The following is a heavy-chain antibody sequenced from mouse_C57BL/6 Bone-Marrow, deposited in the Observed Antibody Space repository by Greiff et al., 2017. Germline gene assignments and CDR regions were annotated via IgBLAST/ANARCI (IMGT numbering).Heavy chain of an antibody. D-gene: IGHD1-1*01. CDR3: TRRFDYYGSSYEFAY. CDR1: GYTFTSYW. V-gene: IGHV1-5*01. CDR2: IYPGNSDT. J-gene: IGHJ3*01. Sequence: VQLQQSGTVLARPGASVKMSCKTSGYTFTSYWMHWVKQRPGQGLEWIGAIYPGNSDTSYNQKFKGKAKLTAVTSASTAYMELSSLTNEDSAVYYCTRRFDYYGSSYEFAYWGQGTLVTVSA.